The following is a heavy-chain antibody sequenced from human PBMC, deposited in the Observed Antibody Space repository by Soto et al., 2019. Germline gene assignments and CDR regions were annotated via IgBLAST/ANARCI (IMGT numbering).Heavy chain of an antibody. CDR3: VKPIEYSSSVLSYNWFDP. Sequence: GGSLRLSCAASGFTFSSYAMSWVRQPLGKGLEWVSGISGSGGSTYYADSVKGRITIPRDISKNTLYLQMNSLRAEDTAVYYCVKPIEYSSSVLSYNWFDPWGQGTLVTVAS. D-gene: IGHD6-6*01. CDR2: ISGSGGST. J-gene: IGHJ5*02. CDR1: GFTFSSYA. V-gene: IGHV3-23*01.